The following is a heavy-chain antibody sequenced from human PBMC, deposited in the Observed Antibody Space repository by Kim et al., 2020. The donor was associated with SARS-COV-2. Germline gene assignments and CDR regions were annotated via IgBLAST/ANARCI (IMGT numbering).Heavy chain of an antibody. CDR1: GFTFSSYW. CDR3: VKRGYSSTSSFDY. CDR2: ISDGGSRT. Sequence: GGYLRLSCAASGFTFSSYWMHWVRQAQGKGLVWVSRISDGGSRTNYADSVKGRFTVSRDNSKNMLYLEMTSLRAEDTALYYCVKRGYSSTSSFDYWGQGTLVTVSS. J-gene: IGHJ4*02. D-gene: IGHD6-13*01. V-gene: IGHV3-74*01.